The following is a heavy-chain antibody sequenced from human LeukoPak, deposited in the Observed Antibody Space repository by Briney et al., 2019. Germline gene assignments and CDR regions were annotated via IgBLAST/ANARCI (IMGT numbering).Heavy chain of an antibody. Sequence: GESLQISCKGSGYSFTSYWIGWVRQMPGKGLEWMGIIYPGGSTTRYSPSFQGQVTISADKSISTAYLQWSSLKASDTAMYYCARNSLGYCSGGNCYNDYWGQGTLVTVSS. J-gene: IGHJ4*02. V-gene: IGHV5-51*01. CDR1: GYSFTSYW. CDR3: ARNSLGYCSGGNCYNDY. D-gene: IGHD2-15*01. CDR2: IYPGGSTT.